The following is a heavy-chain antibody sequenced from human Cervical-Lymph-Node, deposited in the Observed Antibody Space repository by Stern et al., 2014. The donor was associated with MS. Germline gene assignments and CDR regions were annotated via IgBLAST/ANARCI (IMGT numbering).Heavy chain of an antibody. CDR2: SNSDGTTT. Sequence: VQLVESGGDLVQPGGSLRLSCAASGFTFSRTWMHWVRQSPGKGLVWVSRSNSDGTTTDYADSVKGRFTISRDNAKNMLYLQMNSLRVEDTAKYYCIRAEGDAFDMWGQGTMVTVSS. CDR3: IRAEGDAFDM. CDR1: GFTFSRTW. V-gene: IGHV3-74*02. J-gene: IGHJ3*02.